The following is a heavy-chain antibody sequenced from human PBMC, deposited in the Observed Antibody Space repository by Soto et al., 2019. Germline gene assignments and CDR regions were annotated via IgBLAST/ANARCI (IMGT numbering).Heavy chain of an antibody. Sequence: GESLKISCKGSGYNFNRYWIGWVRQMPGKGLEWMGVIYPGDSDTRYSPSLQGQVTISADKSSSAAYLQWSSLKASDTAMYYCAGRQGGDYAFEIWGQGTMVTVSS. CDR3: AGRQGGDYAFEI. J-gene: IGHJ3*02. V-gene: IGHV5-51*01. CDR1: GYNFNRYW. D-gene: IGHD4-17*01. CDR2: IYPGDSDT.